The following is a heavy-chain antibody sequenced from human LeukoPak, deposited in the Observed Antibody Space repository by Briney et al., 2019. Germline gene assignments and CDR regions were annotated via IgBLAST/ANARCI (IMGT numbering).Heavy chain of an antibody. D-gene: IGHD3-10*01. CDR2: VSPGDSDT. CDR3: ARHREREAALLCAFDI. CDR1: RYSFTSYW. J-gene: IGHJ3*02. Sequence: GESLKISCKGSRYSFTSYWIGWVRQMPGKGLEWMGIVSPGDSDTRYNPSFQGQVTISADKSISTAYLQWSSLKASDTAMYYCARHREREAALLCAFDIWGQGTMVTVSS. V-gene: IGHV5-51*01.